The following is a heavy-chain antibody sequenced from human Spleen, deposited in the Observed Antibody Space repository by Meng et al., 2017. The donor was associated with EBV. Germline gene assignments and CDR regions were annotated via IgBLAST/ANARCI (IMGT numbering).Heavy chain of an antibody. V-gene: IGHV4-30-4*01. CDR1: GGSISSGTYY. Sequence: QLQLQESGPGLGKPSQTLSLSCSVSGGSISSGTYYWSWIRQPPGRGLEWIGYIYHNGDTYYSPSLQSRLTISVDTSKNQFSLKMSSVTAADTAVYFCASGSGGNFDYWGQGTLVTVSS. CDR3: ASGSGGNFDY. D-gene: IGHD3-16*01. CDR2: IYHNGDT. J-gene: IGHJ4*02.